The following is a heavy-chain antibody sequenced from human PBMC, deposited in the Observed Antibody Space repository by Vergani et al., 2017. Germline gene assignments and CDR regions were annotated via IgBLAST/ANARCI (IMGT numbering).Heavy chain of an antibody. Sequence: QVQLVQSGAEVKKPGASVKVSCKASGYTFTGYYMHWVRQAPGQGLEWMGWVSAYNGNTNYAQKLQGRVTITEDTSTATAYMELSSLRSEDTAVYYCATGRSSGWYYFDYWGQGTLVTVSS. CDR1: GYTFTGYY. J-gene: IGHJ4*02. CDR3: ATGRSSGWYYFDY. CDR2: VSAYNGNT. D-gene: IGHD6-19*01. V-gene: IGHV1-18*04.